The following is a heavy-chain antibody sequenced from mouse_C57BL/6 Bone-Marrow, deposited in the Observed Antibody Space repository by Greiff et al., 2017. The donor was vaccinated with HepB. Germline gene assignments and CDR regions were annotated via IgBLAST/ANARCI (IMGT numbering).Heavy chain of an antibody. V-gene: IGHV1-81*01. D-gene: IGHD2-1*01. CDR1: GYTFTSYG. CDR3: ARWWIYYGNYGRMDY. J-gene: IGHJ4*01. Sequence: VQLQESGAELARPGASVKLSCKASGYTFTSYGISWVKQRTGQGLEWIGEIYPRSGNTYYNEKFKGKATLTADKSSSTAYMELRSLTSEDSAVYFCARWWIYYGNYGRMDYWGQGTSVTVSS. CDR2: IYPRSGNT.